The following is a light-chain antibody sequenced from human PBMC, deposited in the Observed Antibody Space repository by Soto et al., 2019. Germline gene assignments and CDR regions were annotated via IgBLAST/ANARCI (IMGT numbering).Light chain of an antibody. CDR3: QHYNSYWT. Sequence: DIQMTQSPSTLSASVGDRVTITCRASQSISRYLAWYQQKPGKAPKFLIYEASSLERGVPSRFSGSGSGTEFTLTISSLQPDDFATYYCQHYNSYWTFGQGTKVEIK. J-gene: IGKJ1*01. CDR2: EAS. CDR1: QSISRY. V-gene: IGKV1-5*03.